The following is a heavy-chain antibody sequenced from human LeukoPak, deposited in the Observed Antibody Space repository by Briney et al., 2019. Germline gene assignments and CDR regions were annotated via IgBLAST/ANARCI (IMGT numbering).Heavy chain of an antibody. V-gene: IGHV3-7*01. CDR1: EFTFSNFW. J-gene: IGHJ4*02. CDR2: IKGDGSEK. CDR3: ARPRGWSYFDY. Sequence: PGGSLRLSCAASEFTFSNFWMSWVRQAPGKGLEWVANIKGDGSEKTYVDSVKGRFTVSRDNAKNSLFLQMDSVRAEDTAVYYCARPRGWSYFDYWGRGSLDTVSS. D-gene: IGHD6-19*01.